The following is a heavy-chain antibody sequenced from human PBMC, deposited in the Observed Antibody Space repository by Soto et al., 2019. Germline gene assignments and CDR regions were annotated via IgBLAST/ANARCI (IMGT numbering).Heavy chain of an antibody. D-gene: IGHD4-17*01. CDR2: ISSSSSTI. CDR1: GFTFSSYS. J-gene: IGHJ6*03. CDR3: ARDPKLNDYGDMDV. V-gene: IGHV3-48*01. Sequence: PGGSLRLSCAASGFTFSSYSMNWVRQAPGKGLEWVSYISSSSSTIYYADSVKGRLTISRDNAKNSLYLQMNSLRAEDTAVYYCARDPKLNDYGDMDVWGKGTTVTVSS.